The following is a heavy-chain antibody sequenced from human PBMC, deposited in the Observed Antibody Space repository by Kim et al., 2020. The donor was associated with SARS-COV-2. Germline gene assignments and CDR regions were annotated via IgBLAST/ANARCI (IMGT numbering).Heavy chain of an antibody. V-gene: IGHV1-2*02. CDR3: ARGGYNWNYVFSWYFDL. J-gene: IGHJ2*01. CDR2: INPNSGGT. CDR1: GYTFTGYY. Sequence: ASVKVSCKASGYTFTGYYMHWVRQAPGQGLEWMGWINPNSGGTNYAQKFQGRVTMTRDTSISTAYMELSRLRSDDTAVYYCARGGYNWNYVFSWYFDLWGRGTLVTVSS. D-gene: IGHD1-7*01.